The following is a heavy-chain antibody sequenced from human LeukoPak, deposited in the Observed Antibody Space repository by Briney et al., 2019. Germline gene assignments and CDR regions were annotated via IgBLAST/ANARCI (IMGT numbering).Heavy chain of an antibody. CDR2: ISAYNGNT. J-gene: IGHJ6*03. CDR3: ARDLVGYCSGGSCYHRSYYYYYMDV. D-gene: IGHD2-15*01. Sequence: ASVKVSCKASGYTFTSYGISWVRQAPGQGLEWMGWISAYNGNTNYAQKLQGRVTMTTDTSTSTAYMELRSLRSDDTAVYYCARDLVGYCSGGSCYHRSYYYYYMDVWGKGTTVTISS. V-gene: IGHV1-18*01. CDR1: GYTFTSYG.